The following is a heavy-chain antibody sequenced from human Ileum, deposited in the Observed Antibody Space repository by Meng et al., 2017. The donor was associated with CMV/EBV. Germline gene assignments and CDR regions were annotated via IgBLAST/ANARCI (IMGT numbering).Heavy chain of an antibody. J-gene: IGHJ4*02. CDR2: IGGDDFT. D-gene: IGHD1-14*01. CDR1: GFTFRDFA. V-gene: IGHV3-23*01. CDR3: AKDISVRSEFEN. Sequence: EVELLESGGDLIQPGGSLGLSCAVSGFTFRDFAMNWVRQAPGKGLEFVARIGGDDFTEYRDSVKGRFTISRDNSNNMMYLQMNSLRVEDTAVYYCAKDISVRSEFENWGQGTLVTVSS.